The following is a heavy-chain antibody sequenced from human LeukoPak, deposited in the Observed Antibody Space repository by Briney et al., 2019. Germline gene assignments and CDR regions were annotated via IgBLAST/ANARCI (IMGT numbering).Heavy chain of an antibody. CDR2: IYYSGST. CDR3: ARHADYGGYLDY. Sequence: SETLSLTCTDSGGSITSYYWSWIRQPPGKGLEWIGYIYYSGSTNYNPSLKSRVTVSVDTSKSQFSLRLTSVTAADTAVYYCARHADYGGYLDYWGQGTLVTVSS. CDR1: GGSITSYY. V-gene: IGHV4-59*08. D-gene: IGHD4-23*01. J-gene: IGHJ4*02.